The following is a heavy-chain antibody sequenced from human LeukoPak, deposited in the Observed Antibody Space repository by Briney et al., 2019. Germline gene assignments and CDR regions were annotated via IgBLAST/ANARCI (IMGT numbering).Heavy chain of an antibody. CDR2: INTDGSST. CDR1: GFTLSSYW. Sequence: GGSLRLSCAASGFTLSSYWMHWVRQAPGKGLVWVSRINTDGSSTSYADSVKGRFTISRDNAKNTLYLQMNSLRTEDTAVYYCARGGVRRGYYDYWGQGTLVTVSS. V-gene: IGHV3-74*01. J-gene: IGHJ4*02. CDR3: ARGGVRRGYYDY. D-gene: IGHD1-14*01.